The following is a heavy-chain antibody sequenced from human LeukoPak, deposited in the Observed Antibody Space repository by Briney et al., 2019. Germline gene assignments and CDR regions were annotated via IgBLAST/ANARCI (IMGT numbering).Heavy chain of an antibody. D-gene: IGHD3-3*01. Sequence: TGGSLRLSCAASGFTFSSNWMHWVRQAPGKGLVWVSRINSDGSSTNYADSVRGRFTISRDNAKNTLYLQMNSLRAEYTAVYYCANYGSGYFYYWGQGTLVTVSS. CDR1: GFTFSSNW. V-gene: IGHV3-74*01. J-gene: IGHJ4*02. CDR2: INSDGSST. CDR3: ANYGSGYFYY.